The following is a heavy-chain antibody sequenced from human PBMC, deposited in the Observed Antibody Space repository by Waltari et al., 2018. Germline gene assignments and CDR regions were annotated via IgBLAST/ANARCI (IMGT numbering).Heavy chain of an antibody. CDR2: VNHSGST. V-gene: IGHV4-34*01. CDR3: ARRIAWYYSSGSYHDY. Sequence: QVQLQQWGAGLLKPSETLSLTCAVYGGSFSTDYWRWVRQPPGKGLEWIGEVNHSGSTNNNPSLKSRVTMSADTSKSQFSLKLRSVTAADTAVYYCARRIAWYYSSGSYHDYWGQGTLVAVSS. J-gene: IGHJ4*02. D-gene: IGHD3-10*01. CDR1: GGSFSTDY.